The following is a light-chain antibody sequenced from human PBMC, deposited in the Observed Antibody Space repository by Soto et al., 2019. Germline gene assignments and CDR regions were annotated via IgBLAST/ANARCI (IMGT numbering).Light chain of an antibody. J-gene: IGKJ1*01. Sequence: EILMTQSPAFVAVSPGEGVALSCRASQSVSIDLAWYEQRSGQAPRLLIRGASTRATGVSPTFSGSGSGTEFTLTISSLQSEDFAVYYCQQYNKWPLTFGQGTKVDIK. CDR2: GAS. V-gene: IGKV3-15*01. CDR3: QQYNKWPLT. CDR1: QSVSID.